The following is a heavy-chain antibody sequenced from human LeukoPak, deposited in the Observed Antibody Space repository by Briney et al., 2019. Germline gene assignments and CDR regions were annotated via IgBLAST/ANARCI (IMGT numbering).Heavy chain of an antibody. V-gene: IGHV3-48*01. J-gene: IGHJ4*02. D-gene: IGHD3/OR15-3a*01. CDR2: ISSSGSTI. Sequence: GGSLRLSCAASGFTFSSYSMNWVRQAPGKGLQWVSYISSSGSTIYYADSVKGRFTISRDNVKNSLYLQMNSLRVEDTAVYYCARSRTGNYFDYWGQGTLVTVSS. CDR3: ARSRTGNYFDY. CDR1: GFTFSSYS.